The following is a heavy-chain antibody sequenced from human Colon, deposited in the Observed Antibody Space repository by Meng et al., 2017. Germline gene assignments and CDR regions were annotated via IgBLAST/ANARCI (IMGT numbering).Heavy chain of an antibody. J-gene: IGHJ5*02. CDR1: SGSFSSSNW. CDR3: ARGRYSGYLP. V-gene: IGHV4-4*02. D-gene: IGHD5-12*01. Sequence: QVQVQESGPGLVKPSGTLSLTCTVSSGSFSSSNWWTWVRQPPGKGLEWIGEINHSGSTNYNPSLKSRVTISVDTSKNQFSLKLSSVTAADTAVYYCARGRYSGYLPWGQGTLVTVSS. CDR2: INHSGST.